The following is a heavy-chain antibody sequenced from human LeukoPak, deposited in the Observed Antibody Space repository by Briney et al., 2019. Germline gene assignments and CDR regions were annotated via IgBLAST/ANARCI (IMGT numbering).Heavy chain of an antibody. CDR3: ARGDIVVVTAIPYAFDI. CDR1: GYTFTGYY. V-gene: IGHV1-2*02. CDR2: INPNSGGT. J-gene: IGHJ3*02. D-gene: IGHD2-21*02. Sequence: GASVKVSCKASGYTFTGYYMHWVRQAPGQGLEWMGWINPNSGGTNYAQKFQGRVTMTRDTSISTAYMELSRLRPDDTAVYYCARGDIVVVTAIPYAFDIWGQGTMVSVSS.